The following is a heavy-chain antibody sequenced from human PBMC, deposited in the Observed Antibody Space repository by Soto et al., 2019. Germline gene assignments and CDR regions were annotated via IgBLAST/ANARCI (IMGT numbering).Heavy chain of an antibody. V-gene: IGHV2-5*02. CDR1: GFSLTTTGVG. CDR3: PLSYGEGQHYYGMAV. J-gene: IGHJ6*02. CDR2: IYWDDDK. Sequence: QITLKESGPTLVKPTQTLTLTCTFSGFSLTTTGVGVGWIRQPPGKALEWLALIYWDDDKRYSPYRKSRLTSPNDTSNSQVVLTMTNMDPVDTTTYYCPLSYGEGQHYYGMAVKGQWTTVTAAS. D-gene: IGHD4-17*01.